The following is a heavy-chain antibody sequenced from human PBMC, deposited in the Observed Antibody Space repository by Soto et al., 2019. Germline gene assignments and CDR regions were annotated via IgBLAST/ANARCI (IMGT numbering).Heavy chain of an antibody. CDR2: IYPGDSDT. D-gene: IGHD4-17*01. CDR3: ARQILSTVIYYGMDV. J-gene: IGHJ6*02. CDR1: GDSFTSSR. V-gene: IGHV5-51*01. Sequence: GEAQKISGKGSGDSFTSSRIASVRQMPGKGLEWMGIIYPGDSDTRYSPSFQGQVTISADKSISTAYLQWSSLKASDTAMYYCARQILSTVIYYGMDVWGQGTTVTVSS.